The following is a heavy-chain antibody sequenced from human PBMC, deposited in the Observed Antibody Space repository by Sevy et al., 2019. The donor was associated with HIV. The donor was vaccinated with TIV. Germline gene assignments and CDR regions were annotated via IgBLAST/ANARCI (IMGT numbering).Heavy chain of an antibody. CDR3: VRGTVDFDFFVPFAMDV. CDR1: GGSIYSYH. J-gene: IGHJ6*02. Sequence: SETLSLTCSISGGSIYSYHWSWIRQSPGKGLEWIGHIYYSGSTNYNPSLKSRVTILVDTSKNQVSLRLTSVTAADTAVYYTVRGTVDFDFFVPFAMDVWGQGTTVTVSS. D-gene: IGHD3-3*01. V-gene: IGHV4-59*01. CDR2: IYYSGST.